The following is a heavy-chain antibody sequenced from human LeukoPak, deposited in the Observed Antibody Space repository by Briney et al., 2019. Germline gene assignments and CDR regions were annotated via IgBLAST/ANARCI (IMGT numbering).Heavy chain of an antibody. CDR3: ARHGGTHKTDYFDY. CDR1: GGSISSGGYY. D-gene: IGHD3-16*01. J-gene: IGHJ4*02. Sequence: SETLSLTCTVSGGSISSGGYYWSWIRLPPGKALEWIGYIYYSGSTNYNPSLKSRLTISVDTSKNQFSLKLTSLTAADTAVYYCARHGGTHKTDYFDYWGQGTLVSVSS. CDR2: IYYSGST. V-gene: IGHV4-61*08.